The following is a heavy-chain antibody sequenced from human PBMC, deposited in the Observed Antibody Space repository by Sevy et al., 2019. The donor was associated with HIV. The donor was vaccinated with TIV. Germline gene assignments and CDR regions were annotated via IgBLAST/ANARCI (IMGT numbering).Heavy chain of an antibody. D-gene: IGHD2-2*01. V-gene: IGHV3-30-3*01. J-gene: IGHJ4*01. CDR1: GFAFSTHA. Sequence: GGSLRLSCAASGFAFSTHAMHWVRQAPGKGLEWVAVISYEGTETFYAASVGGRFTIFRDNSKNMLSLQINSLRPEDTAVYYCARDGGNSVKWYPLYWGHGTLVTVSS. CDR2: ISYEGTET. CDR3: ARDGGNSVKWYPLY.